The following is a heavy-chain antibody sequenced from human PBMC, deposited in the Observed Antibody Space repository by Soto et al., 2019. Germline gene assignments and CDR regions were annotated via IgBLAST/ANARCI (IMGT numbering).Heavy chain of an antibody. CDR3: AREDVEMATIAYAYFDY. CDR1: GFTFSSYA. V-gene: IGHV3-30-3*01. Sequence: QVQLVESGGGVVQPGRSLRLSCAASGFTFSSYAMHWVRQAPGKGLEWVAVISYDGSNKYYADSVKGRFTISRDNSKNPLYLQMNSLRAEDTAVYYCAREDVEMATIAYAYFDYWGQGTLVTVSS. CDR2: ISYDGSNK. D-gene: IGHD5-12*01. J-gene: IGHJ4*02.